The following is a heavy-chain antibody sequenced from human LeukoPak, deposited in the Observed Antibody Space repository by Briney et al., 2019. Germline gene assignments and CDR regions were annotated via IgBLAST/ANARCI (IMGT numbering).Heavy chain of an antibody. CDR1: GGTFISYA. D-gene: IGHD3-22*01. V-gene: IGHV1-69*01. Sequence: SVKVSCKASGGTFISYAISWVRQAPGQGLEWMGGIIPIFGTANYAQKFQGRVTITADESTRTAYMELSSLRSEDTAVYYCARRLSGDSSGYYYNYYYYYMDVWGKGTTVTVSS. J-gene: IGHJ6*03. CDR3: ARRLSGDSSGYYYNYYYYYMDV. CDR2: IIPIFGTA.